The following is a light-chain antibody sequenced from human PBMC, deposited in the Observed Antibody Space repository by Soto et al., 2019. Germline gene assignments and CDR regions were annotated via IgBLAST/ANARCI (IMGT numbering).Light chain of an antibody. Sequence: AIQMTQSPSSLSASVGDRVTVTCRASQDIRSDFVWYQQKPGKAHQHLIYGASILQSSVPSRFSGSGSGTEFPLTISSLQAEEFATYYYLQDDTYPRTFGGGTKVDVK. CDR3: LQDDTYPRT. CDR2: GAS. J-gene: IGKJ4*01. CDR1: QDIRSD. V-gene: IGKV1-6*02.